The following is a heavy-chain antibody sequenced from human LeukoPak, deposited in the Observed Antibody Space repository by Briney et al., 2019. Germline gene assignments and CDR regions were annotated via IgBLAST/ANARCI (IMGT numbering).Heavy chain of an antibody. CDR1: GGSISSYY. J-gene: IGHJ4*02. D-gene: IGHD5-24*01. CDR2: IYYSGST. Sequence: KPSETLSLTCTVSGGSISSYYWSWIRQPPGKGLEWIGYIYYSGSTNYNPSLKSRVTISVDTSKNQFSLKLSSVTAADTAVYYCARALPQWEMATRVLFDYWGQGTLVTVSS. CDR3: ARALPQWEMATRVLFDY. V-gene: IGHV4-59*08.